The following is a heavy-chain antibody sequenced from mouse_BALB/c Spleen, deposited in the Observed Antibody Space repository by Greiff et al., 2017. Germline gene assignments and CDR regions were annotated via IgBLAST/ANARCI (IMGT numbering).Heavy chain of an antibody. CDR3: ARDRYDYDPWFAY. J-gene: IGHJ3*01. CDR1: GFTFSSYG. D-gene: IGHD2-4*01. Sequence: DVKLVESGGGLVQPGGSLKLSCAASGFTFSSYGMSWVRQTPDKRLELVATINSNGGSTYYPDSVKGRFTISRDNAKNTLYLQMSSLKSEDTAMYYCARDRYDYDPWFAYWGQGTLVTVSA. CDR2: INSNGGST. V-gene: IGHV5-6-3*01.